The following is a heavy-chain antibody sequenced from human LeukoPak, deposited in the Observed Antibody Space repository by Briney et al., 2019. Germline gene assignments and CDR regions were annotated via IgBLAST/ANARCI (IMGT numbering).Heavy chain of an antibody. CDR2: INPNSGGT. D-gene: IGHD3-10*01. Sequence: ASVKVSCKASGYTFSGYYIHWVRQAPGQGLEWVGCINPNSGGTIYAQKFQDRVTMTRDTSISTAYMELNRLRSDDTAVYCCARDSGASGNTFWYYWGQGTLVTVSS. CDR1: GYTFSGYY. CDR3: ARDSGASGNTFWYY. V-gene: IGHV1-2*02. J-gene: IGHJ4*02.